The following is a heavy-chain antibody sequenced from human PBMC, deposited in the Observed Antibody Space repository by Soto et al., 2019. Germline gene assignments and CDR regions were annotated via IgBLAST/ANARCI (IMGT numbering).Heavy chain of an antibody. CDR3: ARKNYDFWSGYYTAGYYFDY. J-gene: IGHJ4*02. CDR1: GGSFSGYY. V-gene: IGHV4-34*01. Sequence: SETLSLTCAVYGGSFSGYYWSWIRQPPGKGLEWIGEINHSGSTNYNPSLKSRVTISVDTSKNQFSLKLSSVTAADTAVYYCARKNYDFWSGYYTAGYYFDYWGQGTLVTVSS. CDR2: INHSGST. D-gene: IGHD3-3*01.